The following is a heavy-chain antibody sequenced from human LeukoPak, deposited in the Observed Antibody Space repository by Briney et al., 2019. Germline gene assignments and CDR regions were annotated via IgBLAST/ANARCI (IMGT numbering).Heavy chain of an antibody. CDR1: GYTSTDYY. J-gene: IGHJ3*02. V-gene: IGHV1-2*02. D-gene: IGHD3-10*01. Sequence: ASVKVSCKPSGYTSTDYYMHWVRQAPGQGLEWMGWINPNSGGTIYAQNFQGRVTMTRDTSISTAYMELSSDDTAVYYCARESAGRRSFDIWGQGTMVTVSS. CDR3: ARESAGRRSFDI. CDR2: INPNSGGT.